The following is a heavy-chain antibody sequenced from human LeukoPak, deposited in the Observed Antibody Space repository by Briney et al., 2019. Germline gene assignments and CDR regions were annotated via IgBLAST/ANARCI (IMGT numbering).Heavy chain of an antibody. CDR1: GFTISSYE. CDR3: ARGGVDY. Sequence: PGGSLRLSCAAPGFTISSYEMNWVRQAPGKGLVWVSRINLDVSSTNYADSVKGRFTISRDNAKNTLSLQMNSLRAEDTAVYYCARGGVDYWGQGTLVTVSS. CDR2: INLDVSST. J-gene: IGHJ4*02. V-gene: IGHV3-74*01.